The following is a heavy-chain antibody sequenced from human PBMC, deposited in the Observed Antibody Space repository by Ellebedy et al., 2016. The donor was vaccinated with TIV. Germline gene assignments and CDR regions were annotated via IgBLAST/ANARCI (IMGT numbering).Heavy chain of an antibody. J-gene: IGHJ4*02. CDR3: ARAGIAVAGRFDY. V-gene: IGHV4-34*01. CDR1: GGSFSGYY. Sequence: SETLSLXCAVYGGSFSGYYWSWIRQPPGKGLEWIGEINHSGSTNYNPSLKSRVTISVDTSKNQFSLKLSSVTAADTAVYYCARAGIAVAGRFDYWGQGTLVTVSS. CDR2: INHSGST. D-gene: IGHD6-19*01.